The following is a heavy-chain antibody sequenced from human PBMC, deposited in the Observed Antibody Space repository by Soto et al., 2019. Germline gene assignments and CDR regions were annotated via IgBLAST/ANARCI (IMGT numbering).Heavy chain of an antibody. CDR3: VRGGGGGQFDY. CDR1: GVTFSDFY. V-gene: IGHV3-11*06. Sequence: WGSLRLSCAASGVTFSDFYITWVRQAPGKGLKWLSYISINSNHKEYGDSVKGRHTISRDNAKNSLYLQMNSLRADDTAVYYCVRGGGGGQFDYWGQGTLVTVSS. CDR2: ISINSNHK. J-gene: IGHJ4*02. D-gene: IGHD2-21*01.